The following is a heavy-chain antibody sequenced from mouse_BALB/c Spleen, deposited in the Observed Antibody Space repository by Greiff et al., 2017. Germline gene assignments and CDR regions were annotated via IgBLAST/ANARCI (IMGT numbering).Heavy chain of an antibody. CDR1: GYTFTDYA. V-gene: IGHV1S137*01. J-gene: IGHJ2*01. CDR3: ASFGSSLYYFDC. D-gene: IGHD1-1*01. Sequence: QVQLQQSGAELVRPGVSVKISCKGSGYTFTDYAMHWVKQSHAKSLEWIGVISTYYGDASYNQKFKGKATMTVDKSSSTAYMELARLTSEDSAIYYCASFGSSLYYFDCWGQGTTLTVSS. CDR2: ISTYYGDA.